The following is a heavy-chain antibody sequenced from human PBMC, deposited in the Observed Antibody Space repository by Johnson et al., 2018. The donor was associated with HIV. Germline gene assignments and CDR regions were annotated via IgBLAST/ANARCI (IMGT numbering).Heavy chain of an antibody. J-gene: IGHJ3*02. CDR3: VSQGYAFDI. CDR2: ISWHGGKT. V-gene: IGHV3/OR16-18*01. CDR1: GFTFSTYS. D-gene: IGHD5-18*01. Sequence: VQLVESGGCLVQPGGSLRLSCAASGFTFSTYSMNWVRQAPGKGLEWVSGISWHGGKTHYVDSVKGQFTISRDNSSKSLYLQKNRQRAKDMAVYYCVSQGYAFDIWGQGTMVTVSS.